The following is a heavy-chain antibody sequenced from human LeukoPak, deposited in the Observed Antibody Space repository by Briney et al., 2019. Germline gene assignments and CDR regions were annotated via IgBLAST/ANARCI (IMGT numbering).Heavy chain of an antibody. CDR3: ARAPSEIGGYYPEYFRH. J-gene: IGHJ1*01. V-gene: IGHV3-74*01. CDR2: SKSDGST. CDR1: GFTFRTYW. D-gene: IGHD3-3*01. Sequence: PGGSLRLSCAASGFTFRTYWMHGVRQAPWKGLVWFARSKSDGSTNYADALKGRFTISRDNAKNTLSLQMNSLRPEDTGVYYCARAPSEIGGYYPEYFRHWGQGTLVTVSS.